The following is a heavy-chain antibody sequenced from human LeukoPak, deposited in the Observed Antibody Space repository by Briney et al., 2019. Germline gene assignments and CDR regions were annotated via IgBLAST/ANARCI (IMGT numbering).Heavy chain of an antibody. CDR1: GFIFSSYG. Sequence: GSSLRLSCAASGFIFSSYGMHWVRQAPGKGLEWVAVKSLDGSNKYYADSVKGRFTISRDNSENTLYLQMDSLRAEDTAVYYCGKGGRWYSSGPSSFDYWGQGTLVTVS. V-gene: IGHV3-30*18. J-gene: IGHJ4*02. CDR2: KSLDGSNK. CDR3: GKGGRWYSSGPSSFDY. D-gene: IGHD5-18*01.